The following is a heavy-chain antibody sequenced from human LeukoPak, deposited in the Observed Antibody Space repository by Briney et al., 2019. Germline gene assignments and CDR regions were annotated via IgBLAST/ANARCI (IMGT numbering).Heavy chain of an antibody. CDR1: GFTVNSNY. V-gene: IGHV3-66*02. CDR2: IYTGGST. Sequence: GVSLRLSCAASGFTVNSNYMSWVRQAPGKGLEWVSLIYTGGSTYYADSVRGRFTISRVNSRNTLYLQMNSLRPEDTAIYYCARGFGKAAADVFGGYTMDVWGQGTTVTVPS. D-gene: IGHD6-13*01. CDR3: ARGFGKAAADVFGGYTMDV. J-gene: IGHJ6*02.